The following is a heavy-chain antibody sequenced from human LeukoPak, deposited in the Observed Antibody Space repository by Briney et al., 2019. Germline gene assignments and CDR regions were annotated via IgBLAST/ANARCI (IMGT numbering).Heavy chain of an antibody. CDR1: GFTFSSYE. J-gene: IGHJ4*02. Sequence: GGSLRLSCAASGFTFSSYEMNWVRQAPGKGLEWVSYISSSGSTIYYADSVKGRFTISGDNAKNSLYLQMNSLRAEDTAVYYCARDDNTVTTFFDYWGQGTLVTVSS. CDR2: ISSSGSTI. V-gene: IGHV3-48*03. CDR3: ARDDNTVTTFFDY. D-gene: IGHD4-17*01.